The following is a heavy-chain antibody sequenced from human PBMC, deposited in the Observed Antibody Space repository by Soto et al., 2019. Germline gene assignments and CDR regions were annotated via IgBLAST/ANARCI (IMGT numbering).Heavy chain of an antibody. V-gene: IGHV3-23*01. CDR3: AKFNYDSSGYYLDY. Sequence: GVSLRLSCAASGFTFSSYAMSWVRQAPGKGLEWVSAISGSGGSTYYADTVKGRFTISRDNSKNTLYLQMNSLRAEDTAVYYCAKFNYDSSGYYLDYWGQGTLVTVSS. J-gene: IGHJ4*02. D-gene: IGHD3-22*01. CDR2: ISGSGGST. CDR1: GFTFSSYA.